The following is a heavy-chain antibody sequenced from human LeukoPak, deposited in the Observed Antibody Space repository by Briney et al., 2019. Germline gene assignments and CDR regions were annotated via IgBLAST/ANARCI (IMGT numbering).Heavy chain of an antibody. V-gene: IGHV4-4*09. CDR3: ARVGSFPVVIISD. J-gene: IGHJ4*02. CDR1: GGSISSYY. D-gene: IGHD3-3*01. CDR2: IYTSGST. Sequence: SETLSLTCTVSGGSISSYYWSWIRQPPGKGLEWIGYIYTSGSTNYNPSLKSRVTISVDTSKNQFSLKLSSVTAADTAVYYCARVGSFPVVIISDWGQGTLVTVSS.